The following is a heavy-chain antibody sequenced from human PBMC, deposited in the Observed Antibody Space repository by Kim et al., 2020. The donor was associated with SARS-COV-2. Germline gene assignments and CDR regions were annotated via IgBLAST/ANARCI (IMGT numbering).Heavy chain of an antibody. Sequence: GGSLRLSCGASGFTFGNYWMHWVRQVPGRGLVRVSRINYDGKSRSYADSVKGRFVISRDNAKNTLSLQMNSLRGEDTAVYYCARARYFDSRDDAFDVWGPGTLVTVTS. CDR2: INYDGKSR. CDR1: GFTFGNYW. J-gene: IGHJ3*01. V-gene: IGHV3-74*01. CDR3: ARARYFDSRDDAFDV. D-gene: IGHD3-9*01.